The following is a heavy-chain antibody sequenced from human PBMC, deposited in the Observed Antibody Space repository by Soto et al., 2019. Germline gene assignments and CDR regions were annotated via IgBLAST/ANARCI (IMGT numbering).Heavy chain of an antibody. D-gene: IGHD1-26*01. CDR2: IYSGGST. J-gene: IGHJ4*02. CDR1: GFTVSSNY. CDR3: ARAANTEELPIDY. V-gene: IGHV3-53*01. Sequence: PGGSLRLSCAASGFTVSSNYMSWVRQAPGKGLEWVSVIYSGGSTYYADSVKGRFTISRDNSKNTLYLQMNSLRAEDTAVYYCARAANTEELPIDYWGQGTLVTVSS.